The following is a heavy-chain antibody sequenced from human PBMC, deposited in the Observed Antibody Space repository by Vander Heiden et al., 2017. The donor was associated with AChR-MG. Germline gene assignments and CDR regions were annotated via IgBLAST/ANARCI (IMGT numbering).Heavy chain of an antibody. V-gene: IGHV3-15*01. CDR1: GFTFRNAW. CDR2: IKSKTDGGTT. D-gene: IGHD6-13*01. CDR3: TTFAIPGYSSSLTNDY. J-gene: IGHJ4*02. Sequence: EVQLVESGGGLVKPGGSLRLSLAASGFTFRNAWMSWVRQAPGKGLEWVGRIKSKTDGGTTDYAAPVKGRFTISRDDSKNTLYLQMNSLKTEDTAVYYCTTFAIPGYSSSLTNDYWGQGTLVTVSS.